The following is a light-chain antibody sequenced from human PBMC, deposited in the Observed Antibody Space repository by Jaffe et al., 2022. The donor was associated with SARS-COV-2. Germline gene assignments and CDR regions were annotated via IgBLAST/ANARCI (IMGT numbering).Light chain of an antibody. J-gene: IGLJ1*01. CDR3: SSYTTSSTAPYV. V-gene: IGLV2-14*01. CDR2: DVS. CDR1: SSDVGGYNY. Sequence: QSALTQPASVSGSPGQSITISCTGTSSDVGGYNYVSWYQQHPGKAPEVIIYDVSNRPSGVSNRFSGSKSGNTASLTISGLQADDEGDYYCSSYTTSSTAPYVFGTGTEVTVL.